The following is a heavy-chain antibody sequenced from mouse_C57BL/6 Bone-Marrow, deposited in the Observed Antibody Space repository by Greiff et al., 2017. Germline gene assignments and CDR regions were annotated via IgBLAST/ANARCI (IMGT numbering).Heavy chain of an antibody. J-gene: IGHJ3*01. CDR2: IYPSDSNT. Sequence: VQLQQPGAELVMPGASVKLSCKASGYTFTSYWMHWVKQRPGQGLEWIGEIYPSDSNTNYNQKFKGKSTLTVDKSSSTAYMQLSSLTSEDSAVYYCARENWDLSWFAYWGQGTLVTVSA. CDR3: ARENWDLSWFAY. V-gene: IGHV1-69*01. D-gene: IGHD4-1*01. CDR1: GYTFTSYW.